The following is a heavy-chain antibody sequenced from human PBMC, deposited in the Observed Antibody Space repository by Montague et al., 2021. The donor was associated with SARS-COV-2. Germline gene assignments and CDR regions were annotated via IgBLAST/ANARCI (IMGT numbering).Heavy chain of an antibody. CDR2: IYYSGST. D-gene: IGHD3-3*01. J-gene: IGHJ4*02. CDR1: GGSISSSSYY. Sequence: SETLPLTCTVSGGSISSSSYYWGWIRQPPGKGLEWIGSIYYSGSTYYNPSLKSRVTISVDTSKNQFSLKLSSVTAADTAVYYCARHAGKRITIFGVVKGQYYFDYWGQGTLVTVSS. CDR3: ARHAGKRITIFGVVKGQYYFDY. V-gene: IGHV4-39*01.